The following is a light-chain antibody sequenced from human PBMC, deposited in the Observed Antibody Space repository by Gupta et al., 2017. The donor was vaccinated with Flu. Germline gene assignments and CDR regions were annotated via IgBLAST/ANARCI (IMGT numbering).Light chain of an antibody. V-gene: IGKV3-11*01. Sequence: ATLSLSPGERATLSCRASQSVSSYLAWYKQKPGQAPRLLIYDASNRATGIPARFSGSGSGTDFTLTISSREPEDFAVYYCQQRSNWPSITFGQGTRLEIK. J-gene: IGKJ5*01. CDR3: QQRSNWPSIT. CDR2: DAS. CDR1: QSVSSY.